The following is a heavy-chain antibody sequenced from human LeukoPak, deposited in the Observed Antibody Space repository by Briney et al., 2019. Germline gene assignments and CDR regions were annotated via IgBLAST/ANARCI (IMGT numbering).Heavy chain of an antibody. V-gene: IGHV1-8*01. Sequence: ASVKVSCKASGYTFAHHNIDWVRQATGRGLEWMGYTSPNNGNTGYAQKFQGRVIMTRDPSTSTAYMELSNLGSEDTAIYYCARWSNTSPGGFDSWGQGSLVTVSS. CDR3: ARWSNTSPGGFDS. CDR1: GYTFAHHN. CDR2: TSPNNGNT. D-gene: IGHD3-16*01. J-gene: IGHJ4*02.